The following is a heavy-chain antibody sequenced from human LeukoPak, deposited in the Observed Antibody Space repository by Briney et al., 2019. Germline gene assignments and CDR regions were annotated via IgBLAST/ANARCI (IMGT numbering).Heavy chain of an antibody. J-gene: IGHJ4*02. V-gene: IGHV4-59*08. D-gene: IGHD3-16*02. CDR1: GGSTSSDH. CDR2: ISYRGST. CDR3: ARGRGLGVITPYSDS. Sequence: PSETLSLTCTVSGGSTSSDHWSWIRQPPEKGLEWIGCISYRGSTNYNPSLKSRVTISVDTSKKYFSLKLTSGTAADTGVYYCARGRGLGVITPYSDSWGQGTLVTVSS.